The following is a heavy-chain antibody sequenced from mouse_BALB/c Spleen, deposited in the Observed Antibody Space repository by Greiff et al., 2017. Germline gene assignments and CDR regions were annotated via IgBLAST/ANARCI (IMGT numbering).Heavy chain of an antibody. V-gene: IGHV7-3*02. CDR1: GFTFTDYY. Sequence: EVKLMESGGGLVQPGGSLRLSCATSGFTFTDYYMSWVRQPPGKALEWLGFIRNKANGYTTEYSASVKGRFTISRDNSQSILYLQMNTLRAEDSATYYCARDITHAMDYWGQGTSVTVSS. CDR3: ARDITHAMDY. CDR2: IRNKANGYTT. J-gene: IGHJ4*01.